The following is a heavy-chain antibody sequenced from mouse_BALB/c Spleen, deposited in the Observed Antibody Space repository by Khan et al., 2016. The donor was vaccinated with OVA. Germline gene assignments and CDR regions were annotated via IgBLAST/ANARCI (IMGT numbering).Heavy chain of an antibody. D-gene: IGHD2-2*01. Sequence: VQLQESGAELAKPGASVKMSCKASGYTFTSYWMHWVKQRHGQGLEWIGYINPITGYTAYNQQFKEQATLTADQSYSPAYMHMCSQTSETSAYYYCARAGVDDGYDAWFAYWGQGALVTVSA. CDR1: GYTFTSYW. CDR3: ARAGVDDGYDAWFAY. J-gene: IGHJ3*01. CDR2: INPITGYT. V-gene: IGHV1-7*01.